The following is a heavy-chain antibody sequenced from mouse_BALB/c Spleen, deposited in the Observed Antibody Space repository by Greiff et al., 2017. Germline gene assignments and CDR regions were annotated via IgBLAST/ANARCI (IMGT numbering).Heavy chain of an antibody. V-gene: IGHV2-9*02. CDR1: GFSLTSYG. Sequence: QVQLKESGPGLVAPSQSLSITCTVSGFSLTSYGVHWVRQPPGKGLEWLGVIWAGGSTDYNAAFISRLSISKDNSKSQVFFKMNSLQANDTAIYYCARDTTVVPYYAMDYWGQGTSVTVSS. CDR2: IWAGGST. CDR3: ARDTTVVPYYAMDY. D-gene: IGHD1-1*01. J-gene: IGHJ4*01.